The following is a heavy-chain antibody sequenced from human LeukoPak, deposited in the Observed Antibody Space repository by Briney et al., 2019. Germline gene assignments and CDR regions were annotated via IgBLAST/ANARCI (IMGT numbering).Heavy chain of an antibody. V-gene: IGHV3-9*01. D-gene: IGHD2-2*01. CDR1: GFSFDDYA. CDR2: ISWNSGRL. CDR3: VKDISAAAPLPGYSQH. J-gene: IGHJ1*01. Sequence: GGSLRLSCAPSGFSFDDYAMHWVRQVPGKGLEWVAGISWNSGRLGYADSVKGRFTISRDNTKNSLILQMNSLRPEDTDFYYCVKDISAAAPLPGYSQHWGQGTLVTVSS.